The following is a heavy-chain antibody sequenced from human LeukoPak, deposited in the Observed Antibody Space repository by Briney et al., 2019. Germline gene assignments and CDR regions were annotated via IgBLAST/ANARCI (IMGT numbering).Heavy chain of an antibody. CDR2: ISNDGSNK. V-gene: IGHV3-30*18. D-gene: IGHD3-10*01. Sequence: PGRSLRLSCAASGFTLSSYGIHWVRQAPGKGLEWVAVISNDGSNKYYVDSVKGRFTISRDNSKNTLYLQMNSLRAEDTAVYYCAKDKTSMVRGVMLHWGQGTLVTVSS. CDR3: AKDKTSMVRGVMLH. J-gene: IGHJ4*02. CDR1: GFTLSSYG.